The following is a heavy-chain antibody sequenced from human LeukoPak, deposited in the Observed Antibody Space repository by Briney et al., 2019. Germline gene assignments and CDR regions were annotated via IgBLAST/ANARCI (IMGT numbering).Heavy chain of an antibody. CDR1: GFTFSSYS. V-gene: IGHV3-48*01. Sequence: PGGSLRLSCAASGFTFSSYSMNWVRQAPGKGLEWASYISSSSSTIYYAESVKGRFTISRDNAKNSLYLQMNSLRAEDTAVYYCARGDIVVVPAAFLFDYWGQGTLVTVSS. J-gene: IGHJ4*02. D-gene: IGHD2-2*01. CDR3: ARGDIVVVPAAFLFDY. CDR2: ISSSSSTI.